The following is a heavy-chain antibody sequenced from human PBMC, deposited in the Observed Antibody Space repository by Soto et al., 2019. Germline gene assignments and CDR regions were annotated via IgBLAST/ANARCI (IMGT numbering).Heavy chain of an antibody. V-gene: IGHV3-33*01. J-gene: IGHJ4*02. Sequence: GGSLRLSCAASGFTFSSYGMHWVRQAPGKGLEWVAVIWYDGSNKYYADSVKGRFTISRDNSKNTLYLQMNSLRAEDTAVYYCARDLLYYYDSSGYLHGYWGQGTLVTVSS. CDR3: ARDLLYYYDSSGYLHGY. CDR2: IWYDGSNK. CDR1: GFTFSSYG. D-gene: IGHD3-22*01.